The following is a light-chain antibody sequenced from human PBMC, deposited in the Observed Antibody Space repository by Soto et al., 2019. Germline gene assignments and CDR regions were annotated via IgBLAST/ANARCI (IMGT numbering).Light chain of an antibody. CDR3: QRDGRSPLA. Sequence: VMTQSPATLSVSPGERATLSCRASQTVSSHLAGYQQKPGQAPRLLIYGASTRATDVPDRFSDNGHGTEFTLTVRSLQSEDFAVDYGQRDGRSPLAFGGGTKVEIK. V-gene: IGKV3-15*01. J-gene: IGKJ4*01. CDR2: GAS. CDR1: QTVSSH.